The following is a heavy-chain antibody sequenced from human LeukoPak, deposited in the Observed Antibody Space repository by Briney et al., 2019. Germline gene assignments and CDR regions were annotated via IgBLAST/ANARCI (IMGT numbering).Heavy chain of an antibody. CDR1: GGTFSSYA. CDR3: ARGYCSGGSRLSDTPLTY. J-gene: IGHJ4*02. D-gene: IGHD2-15*01. CDR2: IIPIFGTA. V-gene: IGHV1-69*05. Sequence: SVKVSCKASGGTFSSYAISWGRQAPGQGLEWMGRIIPIFGTANYAQKFQGRVTITTDESTSTAYMELSSLRSEDTAVYYCARGYCSGGSRLSDTPLTYWGQGTLVTVSS.